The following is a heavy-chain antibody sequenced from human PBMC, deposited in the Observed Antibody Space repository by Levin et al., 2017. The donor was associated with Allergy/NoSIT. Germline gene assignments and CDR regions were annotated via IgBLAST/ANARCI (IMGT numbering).Heavy chain of an antibody. CDR1: GYTFTSYG. D-gene: IGHD3-10*01. CDR2: ISAYNGNT. V-gene: IGHV1-18*01. CDR3: ARVSYYGSGSYYNWDFDY. Sequence: ASVKVSCKASGYTFTSYGISWVRQAPGQGLEWMGWISAYNGNTNYAQKLQGRVTMTTDTSTSTAYMELRSLRSDDTAVYYCARVSYYGSGSYYNWDFDYWGQGTLVTVSS. J-gene: IGHJ4*02.